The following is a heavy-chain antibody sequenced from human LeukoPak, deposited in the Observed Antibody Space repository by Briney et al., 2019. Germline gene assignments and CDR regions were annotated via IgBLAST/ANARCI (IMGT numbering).Heavy chain of an antibody. J-gene: IGHJ1*01. CDR2: IAYNGNPT. CDR1: GFDFDDYA. CDR3: ARDPFGGMPDYLDL. V-gene: IGHV3-30*04. Sequence: GGSLRLSCAASGFDFDDYAMHWVRQAPGKGLEWVAVIAYNGNPTIYTDCVKGRFTIARDNSKNTLFLQVDSLTTEDTAVYYCARDPFGGMPDYLDLWGQGTLVTVSS. D-gene: IGHD3-10*01.